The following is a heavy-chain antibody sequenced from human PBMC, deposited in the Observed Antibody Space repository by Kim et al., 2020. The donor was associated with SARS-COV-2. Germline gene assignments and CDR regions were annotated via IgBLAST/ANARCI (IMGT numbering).Heavy chain of an antibody. V-gene: IGHV3-30-3*01. CDR1: GFTFSSYA. CDR2: ISYDGSNK. D-gene: IGHD2-15*01. CDR3: ARGIVSYDGMDV. J-gene: IGHJ6*02. Sequence: GGSLRLSCAASGFTFSSYAMHWVRQAPGKGLEWVAVISYDGSNKYYADSVKGRFTISRDNSKNTLYLQMNSLRAEDTAVYYCARGIVSYDGMDVWGQGTTVTVSS.